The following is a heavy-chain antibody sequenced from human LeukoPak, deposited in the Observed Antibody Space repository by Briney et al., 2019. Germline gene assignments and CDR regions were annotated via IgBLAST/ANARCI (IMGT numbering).Heavy chain of an antibody. V-gene: IGHV1-8*01. CDR3: ARWGRVVPAARRRTYYYGMDV. Sequence: ASVKVSCKDSGYTFTSYDINWVRQATGQGLEWMGWMNPNSGNTGYAQKFQGRVTMTRNTSISTAYMELSSLRSEDTAVYYCARWGRVVPAARRRTYYYGMDVWGQGTTVTVSS. D-gene: IGHD2-2*01. J-gene: IGHJ6*02. CDR2: MNPNSGNT. CDR1: GYTFTSYD.